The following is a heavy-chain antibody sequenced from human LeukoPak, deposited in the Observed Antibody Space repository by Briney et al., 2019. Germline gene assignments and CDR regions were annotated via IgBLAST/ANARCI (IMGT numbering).Heavy chain of an antibody. CDR2: FDPEDGET. CDR1: GYTLTELS. J-gene: IGHJ6*02. CDR3: ATASTHCSGGSCYSGYYYGMDV. Sequence: ASVKVSCKVSGYTLTELSMHWVRQAPGKGLEWMGGFDPEDGETIYAQKFQGRDTMTEDTSTDTAYMQLSSLRSEDTAVYYCATASTHCSGGSCYSGYYYGMDVWGQGTTVSVSS. D-gene: IGHD2-15*01. V-gene: IGHV1-24*01.